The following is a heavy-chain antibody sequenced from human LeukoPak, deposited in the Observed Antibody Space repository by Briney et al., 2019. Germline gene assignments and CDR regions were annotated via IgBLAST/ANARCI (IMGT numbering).Heavy chain of an antibody. D-gene: IGHD6-13*01. J-gene: IGHJ4*02. V-gene: IGHV4-34*01. CDR2: GXX. CDR3: ARARPLGIAAVARGPAAYFDY. Sequence: GXXNYNPSLKSRVTISVDTSKNQFSLKLSSVTAADTAVYYCARARPLGIAAVARGPAAYFDYWGQGTLVTVSS.